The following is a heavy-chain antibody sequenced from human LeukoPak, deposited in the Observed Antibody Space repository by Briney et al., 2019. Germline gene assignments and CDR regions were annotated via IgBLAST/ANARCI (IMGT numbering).Heavy chain of an antibody. CDR2: FDPEDGET. D-gene: IGHD2-2*01. CDR1: GFTFDDYT. J-gene: IGHJ6*02. V-gene: IGHV1-24*01. Sequence: GGSLRLSCAASGFTFDDYTMHWVRQAPGKGLEWMGGFDPEDGETIYAQKFQGRVTMTEDTSTDTAYMELSSLRSEDTAVYYCATDLAVVPAAISGMDVWGQGTTVTVSS. CDR3: ATDLAVVPAAISGMDV.